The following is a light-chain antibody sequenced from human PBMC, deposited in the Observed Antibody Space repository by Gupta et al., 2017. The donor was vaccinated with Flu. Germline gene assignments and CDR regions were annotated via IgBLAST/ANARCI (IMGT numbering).Light chain of an antibody. Sequence: VTLGQPASGSCRSSQSLVHSDGNTYLNWFQQRPGQSPRRLIYKGANRDSGVPDRCSGSGSGTDFTLNISRVEADDVGVYYCRQGKRWPYDFGQGTKMDI. V-gene: IGKV2-30*02. CDR2: KGA. CDR3: RQGKRWPYD. CDR1: QSLVHSDGNTY. J-gene: IGKJ2*01.